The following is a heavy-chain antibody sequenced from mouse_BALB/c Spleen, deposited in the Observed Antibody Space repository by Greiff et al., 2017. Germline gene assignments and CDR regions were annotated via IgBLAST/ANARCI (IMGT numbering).Heavy chain of an antibody. J-gene: IGHJ4*01. V-gene: IGHV5-6-5*01. CDR3: ARRDYEDAMDY. CDR2: ISSGGST. Sequence: EVPVVESGGGLVKPGGSLKLSCAASGFTFSSYAMSWVRQTPEKRLEWVASISSGGSTYYPDSVKGRFTISRDNARNILYLQMSSLRSEDTAMYYCARRDYEDAMDYWGQGTSVTVSS. CDR1: GFTFSSYA. D-gene: IGHD1-1*01.